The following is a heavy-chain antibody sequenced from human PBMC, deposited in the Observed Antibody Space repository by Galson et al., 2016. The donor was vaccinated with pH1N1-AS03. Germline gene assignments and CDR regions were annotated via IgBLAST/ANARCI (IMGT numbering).Heavy chain of an antibody. CDR1: GDSVSSDSAA. CDR2: TYYRSRWYY. CDR3: TRAAGKNGASCYATCETVDI. V-gene: IGHV6-1*01. D-gene: IGHD2-2*01. J-gene: IGHJ3*02. Sequence: CAISGDSVSSDSAAWNWVRQSPSRGLEWLGRTYYRSRWYYDYKVSVKSRITINPDTSKNQFSLQLNSVTPEDTAVYYCTRAAGKNGASCYATCETVDIWGQGTMVTVSS.